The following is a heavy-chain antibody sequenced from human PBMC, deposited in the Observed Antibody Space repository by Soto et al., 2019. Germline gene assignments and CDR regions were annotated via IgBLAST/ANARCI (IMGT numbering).Heavy chain of an antibody. D-gene: IGHD2-8*01. CDR2: ISYDGSNK. J-gene: IGHJ4*02. V-gene: IGHV3-30*18. CDR3: AKAPIVLMVYAIPYFDY. Sequence: GGSLRLSCAASGFTFSSYGMHWVRQAPGKGLEWVAVISYDGSNKYYADSVKGRFTISRDNSKNTLYLQMNSLRAEDTAVYYCAKAPIVLMVYAIPYFDYWGQGTLVTVSS. CDR1: GFTFSSYG.